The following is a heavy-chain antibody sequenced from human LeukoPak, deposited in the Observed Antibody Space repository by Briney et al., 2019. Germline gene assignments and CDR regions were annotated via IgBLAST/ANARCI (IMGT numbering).Heavy chain of an antibody. CDR3: ARSSESYDSSGYYSYYFDY. CDR1: GGSFSGYY. CDR2: IYYSGST. Sequence: SETLSLTCAVYGGSFSGYYWSWIRQPPGKGLEWIGYIYYSGSTNYNPSLKSRVTISVDTSKNQFSLKLSSVTAADTAVYYCARSSESYDSSGYYSYYFDYWGQGTLVTVSS. J-gene: IGHJ4*02. V-gene: IGHV4-59*01. D-gene: IGHD3-22*01.